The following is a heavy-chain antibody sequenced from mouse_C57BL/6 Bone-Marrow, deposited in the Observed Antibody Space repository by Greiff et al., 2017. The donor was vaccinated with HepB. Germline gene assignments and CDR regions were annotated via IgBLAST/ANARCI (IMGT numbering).Heavy chain of an antibody. CDR2: ISYSGST. Sequence: VQLKQSGPGMVKPSQSLSLTCTVTGYSITSGYDWHWIRHFPGNKLEWMGYISYSGSTNYNPSLKSRISITHDTSKNHFFLKLNSVTTEDTATYYCARAKEVYYAMDYWGQGTSVTVSS. CDR1: GYSITSGYD. CDR3: ARAKEVYYAMDY. V-gene: IGHV3-1*01. J-gene: IGHJ4*01.